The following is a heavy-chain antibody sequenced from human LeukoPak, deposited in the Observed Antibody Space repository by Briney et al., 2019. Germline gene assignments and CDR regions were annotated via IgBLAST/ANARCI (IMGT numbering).Heavy chain of an antibody. J-gene: IGHJ4*02. CDR2: IYYSGST. CDR3: ARSAYGDHFDY. Sequence: SETLSLTCTVSGGSISSGGYYWSWIRQHPGKGLEWIGYIYYSGSTYYNPSLKSRVTISVDTSKNQFSLKLSSVTAADTAVYYCARSAYGDHFDYWGQGTLVTVSS. D-gene: IGHD4-17*01. V-gene: IGHV4-31*03. CDR1: GGSISSGGYY.